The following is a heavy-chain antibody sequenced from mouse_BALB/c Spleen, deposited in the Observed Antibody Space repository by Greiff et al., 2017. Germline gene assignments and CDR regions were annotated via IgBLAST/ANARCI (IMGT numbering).Heavy chain of an antibody. CDR3: ARLYYGNWYFDV. CDR2: ISDGGSYT. J-gene: IGHJ1*01. CDR1: GFTFSDYY. Sequence: EVQGVESGGGLVKPGGSLKLSCAASGFTFSDYYMYWVRQTPEKRLEWVATISDGGSYTYYPDSVKGRFTISRDNAKNNLYLQMSSLKSEDTAMYYCARLYYGNWYFDVWGAGTTVTVSS. D-gene: IGHD2-1*01. V-gene: IGHV5-4*02.